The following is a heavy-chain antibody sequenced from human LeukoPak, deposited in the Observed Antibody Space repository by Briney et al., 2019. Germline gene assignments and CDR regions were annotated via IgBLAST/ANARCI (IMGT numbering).Heavy chain of an antibody. CDR2: INHSGST. Sequence: SETLSLTCAVYGGSFSGYYWSRIRQPPGKGLEGIGEINHSGSTNYNPSLKSRVTISVDTSKNQFCPKLSSVTAADTAVYYYARGFNLVVPVVPWGQGTLVTVSS. D-gene: IGHD2-2*01. CDR1: GGSFSGYY. V-gene: IGHV4-34*01. CDR3: ARGFNLVVPVVP. J-gene: IGHJ5*02.